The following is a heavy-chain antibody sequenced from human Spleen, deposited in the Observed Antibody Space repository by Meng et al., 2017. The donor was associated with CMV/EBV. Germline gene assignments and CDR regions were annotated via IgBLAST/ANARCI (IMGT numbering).Heavy chain of an antibody. CDR3: ARSGTVSAEFDY. CDR2: IFHSGST. Sequence: SGGSIRRNDYYWGWIRQPPGKGLEWIGSIFHSGSTYYNPSLQSRISISVDTSKNQFSLMLSSVTAADTAVYHCARSGTVSAEFDYWGQGTLVTVSS. J-gene: IGHJ4*02. D-gene: IGHD3-10*01. V-gene: IGHV4-39*07. CDR1: GGSIRRNDYY.